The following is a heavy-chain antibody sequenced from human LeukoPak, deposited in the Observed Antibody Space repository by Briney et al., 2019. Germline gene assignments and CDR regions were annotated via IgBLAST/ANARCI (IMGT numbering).Heavy chain of an antibody. V-gene: IGHV1-46*01. D-gene: IGHD5-18*01. CDR1: GYTFTSYY. CDR2: INPSGGST. J-gene: IGHJ4*02. Sequence: VASVKVSCKASGYTFTSYYMHWVRQAPGQGPEWMGIINPSGGSTSYAQKFQGRVTMTRDTSTSTVYMELSSLRSEDTAVYYCARDGSTRGYSYGYWFDYWGQGTLVTVSS. CDR3: ARDGSTRGYSYGYWFDY.